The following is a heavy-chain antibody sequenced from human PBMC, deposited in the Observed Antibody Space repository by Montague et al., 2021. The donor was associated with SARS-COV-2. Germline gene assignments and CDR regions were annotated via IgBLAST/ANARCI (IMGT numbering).Heavy chain of an antibody. CDR3: AKDQGDCSSSRCFRGWTYYYYGMDV. D-gene: IGHD2-2*01. CDR2: ISYDGSNK. Sequence: SLRLSCAASGFTFSSYGIHWVRQAPGKGLEWVAVISYDGSNKHYADSMKGRFTISRGNSKNTLYLQMNSLRAEDTAVYYCAKDQGDCSSSRCFRGWTYYYYGMDVWGQGTTVTVSS. CDR1: GFTFSSYG. V-gene: IGHV3-30*18. J-gene: IGHJ6*02.